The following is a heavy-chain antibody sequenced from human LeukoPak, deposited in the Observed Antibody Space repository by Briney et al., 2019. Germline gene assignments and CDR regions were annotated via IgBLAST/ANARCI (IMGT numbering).Heavy chain of an antibody. Sequence: GASVKVSCKASGYTFTGYYMHWVRQAPGQGLEWMGWINPNSGGTNYAQKLQGRVTMTTDTSTSTAYMELRSLRSDDTAVYYCARDYYDSSGYPPRRFDPWGQGTLVTVSS. V-gene: IGHV1-2*02. J-gene: IGHJ5*02. CDR3: ARDYYDSSGYPPRRFDP. CDR2: INPNSGGT. CDR1: GYTFTGYY. D-gene: IGHD3-22*01.